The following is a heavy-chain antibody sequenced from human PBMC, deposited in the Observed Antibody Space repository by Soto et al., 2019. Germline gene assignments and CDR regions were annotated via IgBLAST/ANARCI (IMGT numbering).Heavy chain of an antibody. CDR3: ARSHSSGPT. CDR2: INPSSGST. D-gene: IGHD3-22*01. CDR1: GYTFINYY. V-gene: IGHV1-46*01. J-gene: IGHJ4*02. Sequence: QVQLVQSGAEVKKPGASVKLSCKASGYTFINYYIHWVRQAPGQGLEWMGIINPSSGSTSNAQKLHGSVTMPSDTSTSTVYMELSSLRSEDTAVYYCARSHSSGPTWGQGTLVSVSS.